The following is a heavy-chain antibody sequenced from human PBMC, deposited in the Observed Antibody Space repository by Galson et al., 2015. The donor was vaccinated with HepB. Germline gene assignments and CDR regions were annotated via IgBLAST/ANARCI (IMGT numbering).Heavy chain of an antibody. D-gene: IGHD2/OR15-2a*01. Sequence: SLRLSCAASEFTFEDYVISWFRQAPGKGLEWLGFVRRTTYCGYNADSASGRVRVIISSAESARFVQLHMNSLDNDDTAVYYCSRKIGAPEYDYYGLDVWGQGTTVTVSS. CDR1: EFTFEDYV. V-gene: IGHV3-49*03. CDR3: SRKIGAPEYDYYGLDV. J-gene: IGHJ6*02. CDR2: VRRTTYCGYN.